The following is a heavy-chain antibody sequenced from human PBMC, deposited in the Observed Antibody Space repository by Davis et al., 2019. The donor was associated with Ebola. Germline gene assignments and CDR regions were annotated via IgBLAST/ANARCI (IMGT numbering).Heavy chain of an antibody. J-gene: IGHJ3*02. Sequence: PGGSLRLSCAASGVTISSYDMNWVRQAPGKGLEWVSFIRTGSTANIYYADSVKGRFTASRDNAKNSLYLQMNGLRDEDTAVYYCARDRSGSAFDIWGQGTMVTVSS. CDR2: IRTGSTANI. V-gene: IGHV3-48*02. CDR3: ARDRSGSAFDI. D-gene: IGHD1-26*01. CDR1: GVTISSYD.